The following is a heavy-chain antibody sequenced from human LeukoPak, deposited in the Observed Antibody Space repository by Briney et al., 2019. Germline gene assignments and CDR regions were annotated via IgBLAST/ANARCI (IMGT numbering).Heavy chain of an antibody. CDR3: ARGGRGAAAGFDY. Sequence: SETLSLTCTVSGGSFSGYLWSWIRQPPGKGLEWIGEINHSGSTNYNPSLKSRVTISVDTSKNQFSLKLSSVTAADTAVYYCARGGRGAAAGFDYWGQGTLVTVSS. CDR2: INHSGST. D-gene: IGHD6-13*01. CDR1: GGSFSGYL. V-gene: IGHV4-34*01. J-gene: IGHJ4*02.